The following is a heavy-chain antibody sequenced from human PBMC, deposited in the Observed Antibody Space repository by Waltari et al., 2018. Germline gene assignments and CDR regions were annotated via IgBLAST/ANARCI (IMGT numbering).Heavy chain of an antibody. CDR3: AKDHSSSPHPLYYYYMDV. D-gene: IGHD6-13*01. CDR1: GFTFDDYA. V-gene: IGHV3-9*01. CDR2: ISRNSGSI. J-gene: IGHJ6*03. Sequence: GGLVQPGRSLRLSCAASGFTFDDYAMHWVRQAPGKGLEWVSGISRNSGSIGYADSVKGRFTISRDNAKNSLYLQMNSLRAEDTALYYCAKDHSSSPHPLYYYYMDVWGKGTTVTVSS.